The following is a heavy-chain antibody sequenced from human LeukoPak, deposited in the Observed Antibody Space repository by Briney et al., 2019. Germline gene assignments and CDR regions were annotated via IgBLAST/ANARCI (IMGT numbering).Heavy chain of an antibody. CDR2: IYTSGST. CDR3: AREFDY. CDR1: GGSISTYY. V-gene: IGHV4-4*07. Sequence: TSETLSLTCTVSGGSISTYYWSGIRQTPGKGLEWIGRIYTSGSTNYNPSLKSRVTMSVDTSKNQFSLKLSSVTAADTAVYYCAREFDYWGQGTLVTVSS. J-gene: IGHJ4*02.